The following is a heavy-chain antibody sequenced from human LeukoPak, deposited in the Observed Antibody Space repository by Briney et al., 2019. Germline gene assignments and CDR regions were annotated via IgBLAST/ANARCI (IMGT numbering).Heavy chain of an antibody. V-gene: IGHV3-7*01. D-gene: IGHD3-3*02. CDR2: MNQDGSVS. CDR3: ARDPGFSSFDL. CDR1: GFSFSTYW. J-gene: IGHJ4*02. Sequence: GGSLRLSCAASGFSFSTYWMSWVRQTPEQGLVFVGNMNQDGSVSTYMDSLTGRCTISRDNAKKSLYLEINSLRADHTAVYFCARDPGFSSFDLWGQGARVSVFS.